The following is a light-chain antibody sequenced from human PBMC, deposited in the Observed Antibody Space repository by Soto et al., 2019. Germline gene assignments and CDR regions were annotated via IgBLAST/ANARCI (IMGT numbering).Light chain of an antibody. Sequence: DIQMTQSPSSVSASVGDRVTITCRASQGISNWLAWYQQKAGKAPKLLIYATSTLQSGVPARFRGSGSGTEFPLTIRSLQPEDVATYYCQHANSFPYTFGQGTKLDIK. J-gene: IGKJ2*01. CDR1: QGISNW. V-gene: IGKV1-12*01. CDR2: ATS. CDR3: QHANSFPYT.